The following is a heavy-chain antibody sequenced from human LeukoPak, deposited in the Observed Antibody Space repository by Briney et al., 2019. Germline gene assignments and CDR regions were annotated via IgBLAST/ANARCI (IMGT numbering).Heavy chain of an antibody. J-gene: IGHJ4*02. CDR3: ATSGGSVFEY. CDR2: ISASGTA. D-gene: IGHD3-10*01. CDR1: GGSISDYY. V-gene: IGHV4-4*07. Sequence: SETLSLTCAVSGGSISDYYWTWIRQPAGKGLEWIGRISASGTANYNPSLTSRVTLSVDTSKKLFSLKLNSVTAADTAVYYCATSGGSVFEYWGQGTLVTVSS.